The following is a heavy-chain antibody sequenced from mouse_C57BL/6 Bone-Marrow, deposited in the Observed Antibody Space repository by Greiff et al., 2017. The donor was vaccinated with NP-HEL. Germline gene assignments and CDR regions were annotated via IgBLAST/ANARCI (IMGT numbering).Heavy chain of an antibody. CDR2: IDPSDSYT. V-gene: IGHV1-69*01. CDR3: ARNYYGSSFYFDD. Sequence: QVQLQQPGAELVMPGASVKLSCKASGYTFTSYWMHWVKQRPGQGLEWIGEIDPSDSYTNYNQKFKGKSTLTVDKSSSTAYMQLSSLTEEDAAVYYCARNYYGSSFYFDDWGQGTTLTVSS. D-gene: IGHD1-1*01. CDR1: GYTFTSYW. J-gene: IGHJ2*01.